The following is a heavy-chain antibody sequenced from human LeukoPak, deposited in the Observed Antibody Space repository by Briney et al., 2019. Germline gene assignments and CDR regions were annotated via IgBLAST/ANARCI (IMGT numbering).Heavy chain of an antibody. J-gene: IGHJ4*02. D-gene: IGHD1-14*01. Sequence: PSETLSLTCTVSIGSISSYYWSWIRQPPGKGLEWIGYIYYSGSTNYNPSLKSRVTISVDTSKNQFSLKLSSVTAADTAVYYCARDITYGSDYWGQGTLVTVSS. CDR3: ARDITYGSDY. CDR2: IYYSGST. V-gene: IGHV4-59*01. CDR1: IGSISSYY.